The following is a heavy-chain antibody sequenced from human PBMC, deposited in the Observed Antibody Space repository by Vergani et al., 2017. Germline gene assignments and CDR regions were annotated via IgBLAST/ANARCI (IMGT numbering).Heavy chain of an antibody. V-gene: IGHV4-30-4*08. J-gene: IGHJ4*02. Sequence: QVQLQESGPGLVKPSQTLSLTCTVSGGSISSGDYYWSWIRQAPGMGLEWIGEVNHGGSTNYNPSLKSRVYISVDTSKNQFSLQLTAVTAADSALYFCASIARAPTRRNPPPDYWGQGILVTVSS. CDR2: VNHGGST. CDR3: ASIARAPTRRNPPPDY. CDR1: GGSISSGDYY. D-gene: IGHD3-16*02.